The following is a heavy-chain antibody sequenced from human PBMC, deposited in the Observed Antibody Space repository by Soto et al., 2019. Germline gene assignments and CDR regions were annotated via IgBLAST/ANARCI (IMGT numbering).Heavy chain of an antibody. D-gene: IGHD2-8*01. CDR1: GGAFSSYG. Sequence: GASVKVSCKASGGAFSSYGVNWVRQAPGEGLEWMGGIIPVVGTANYAQKFQGRVTITADESTGTAYMELSSLRSEDTAVYYCAFENGNSSYRRDYYFDYWGQGTLVTVSS. V-gene: IGHV1-69*13. J-gene: IGHJ4*02. CDR3: AFENGNSSYRRDYYFDY. CDR2: IIPVVGTA.